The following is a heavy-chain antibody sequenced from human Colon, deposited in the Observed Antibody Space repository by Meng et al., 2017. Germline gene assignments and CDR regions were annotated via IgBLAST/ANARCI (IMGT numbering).Heavy chain of an antibody. D-gene: IGHD2-21*02. Sequence: GESLKISCAASGFTFSSYAMSWVRQAPGKGLEWVSAISGSGGSTYYADSVKGRFTISRDNSKNTLYLQMNSLRAEDTAVYYCAKDRGVTPDYWGQGTRVTVSS. CDR3: AKDRGVTPDY. CDR1: GFTFSSYA. J-gene: IGHJ4*02. CDR2: ISGSGGST. V-gene: IGHV3-23*01.